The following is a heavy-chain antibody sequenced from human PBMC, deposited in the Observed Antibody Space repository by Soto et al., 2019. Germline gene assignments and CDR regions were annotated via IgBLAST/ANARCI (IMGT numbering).Heavy chain of an antibody. D-gene: IGHD3-22*01. V-gene: IGHV4-39*01. J-gene: IGHJ4*02. CDR3: ARQGRYYNDSSGYYVDY. CDR1: GGSISSSSYY. Sequence: QLQLQESGPGLVKPSETLSLTCTVSGGSISSSSYYWGWIRQPPGKVLEWIGRIFYTGSTYHNPSLKSRVTISVDTSKNQFSLTLSSVTAADTAVYYCARQGRYYNDSSGYYVDYWGQGTLVTVSA. CDR2: IFYTGST.